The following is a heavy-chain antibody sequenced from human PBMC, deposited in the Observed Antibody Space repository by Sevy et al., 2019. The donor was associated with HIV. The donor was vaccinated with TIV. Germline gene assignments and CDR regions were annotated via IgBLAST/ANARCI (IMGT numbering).Heavy chain of an antibody. Sequence: GGSLRLSCAASGFTFSSYAMSWVRQAPEKGLEWVSVISDSGGNTYYADSVKGRFTISRDNSRNTLYRQMNSLRAEDTAVYYCAKDPPTHNYYGSSGYFDNWGQGTLVTVSS. CDR2: ISDSGGNT. CDR1: GFTFSSYA. J-gene: IGHJ5*02. V-gene: IGHV3-23*01. CDR3: AKDPPTHNYYGSSGYFDN. D-gene: IGHD3-22*01.